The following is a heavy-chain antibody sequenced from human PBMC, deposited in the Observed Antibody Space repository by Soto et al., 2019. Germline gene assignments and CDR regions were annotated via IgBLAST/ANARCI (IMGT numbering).Heavy chain of an antibody. CDR2: IYYSGTT. Sequence: PSETLSLTCTVSGGSISSGDYYWSWILQPPGKSLEWIGYIYYSGTTYYNPSLKRRGTISVDTSKNQFSRKLSIVTAADTAVYYCASVLTEYWFDPWGQGTLVTVSS. CDR1: GGSISSGDYY. D-gene: IGHD3-10*01. CDR3: ASVLTEYWFDP. V-gene: IGHV4-30-4*01. J-gene: IGHJ5*02.